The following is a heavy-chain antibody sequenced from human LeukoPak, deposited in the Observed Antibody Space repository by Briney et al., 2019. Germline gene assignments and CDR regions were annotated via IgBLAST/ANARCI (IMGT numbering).Heavy chain of an antibody. CDR3: ARWGADYTIDY. V-gene: IGHV1-2*02. Sequence: ASAKVSCMASGYTFTGYYMHWVRQAPGQGLEWMGWINPNGGDTYYLQKFQGRVTMTRDTSINTAYMELSRLRSDDTAVYYCARWGADYTIDYWGQGTLVTVSS. CDR2: INPNGGDT. J-gene: IGHJ4*02. CDR1: GYTFTGYY. D-gene: IGHD4-11*01.